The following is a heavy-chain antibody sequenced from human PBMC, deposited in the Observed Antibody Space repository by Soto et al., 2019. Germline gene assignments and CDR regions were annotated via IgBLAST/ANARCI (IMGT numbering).Heavy chain of an antibody. Sequence: GGSLRLSCAASGFTFSSYSMNWVRQAPGKGLEWVSYISSSSSTIYYADSVKGRFTISRDNAKSSLYLQMNSLRAEDTAVYYCARDSGYSYGPLDYWGQGTLVTVSS. V-gene: IGHV3-48*01. J-gene: IGHJ4*02. CDR1: GFTFSSYS. D-gene: IGHD5-18*01. CDR3: ARDSGYSYGPLDY. CDR2: ISSSSSTI.